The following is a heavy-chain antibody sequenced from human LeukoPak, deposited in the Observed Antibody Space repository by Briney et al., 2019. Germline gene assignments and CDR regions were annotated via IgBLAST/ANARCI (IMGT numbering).Heavy chain of an antibody. J-gene: IGHJ5*02. D-gene: IGHD1-1*01. CDR2: IIPIFGTA. Sequence: GASVKVSCKASVGTFSSYAISWVRQAPGHGLEWMGGIIPIFGTANYAQKFQGRVTITADESTSIAYMELSSLRSEDTAVYYCARSDWNDFSWFDPWGQGTLVTVSS. V-gene: IGHV1-69*13. CDR1: VGTFSSYA. CDR3: ARSDWNDFSWFDP.